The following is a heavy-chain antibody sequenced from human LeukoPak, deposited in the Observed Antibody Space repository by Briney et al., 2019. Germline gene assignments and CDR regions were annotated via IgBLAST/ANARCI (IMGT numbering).Heavy chain of an antibody. J-gene: IGHJ4*02. V-gene: IGHV3-7*01. CDR3: TRRLDD. D-gene: IGHD3-16*01. CDR2: IKHDESEK. Sequence: GGSLRLSCAASGLSFNSDWMDWVRQAPGKGLEWVANIKHDESEKNYLDSVKGRFTISRDNAQNSLYLQMNGLRVEDTAVYYCTRRLDDWGQGTLVTVSS. CDR1: GLSFNSDW.